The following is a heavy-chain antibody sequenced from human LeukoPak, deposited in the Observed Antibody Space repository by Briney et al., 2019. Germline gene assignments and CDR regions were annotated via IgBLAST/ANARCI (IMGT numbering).Heavy chain of an antibody. CDR1: GYTFTSYY. V-gene: IGHV1-46*01. J-gene: IGHJ4*02. CDR2: INPSGGST. D-gene: IGHD3-22*01. CDR3: ARDERYDSSGYPFDY. Sequence: VASVKVSCKASGYTFTSYYMHWVRQAPGQGLEWMGIINPSGGSTSYAQKFQGRVTMTRDMSTSTAYMELSRLRSDDTAVYYCARDERYDSSGYPFDYWGQGTLVTVSS.